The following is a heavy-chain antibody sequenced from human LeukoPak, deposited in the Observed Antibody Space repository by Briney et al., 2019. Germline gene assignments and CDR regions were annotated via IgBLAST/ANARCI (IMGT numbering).Heavy chain of an antibody. J-gene: IGHJ4*02. V-gene: IGHV3-30*18. D-gene: IGHD3-10*01. CDR1: GFTFSSYS. CDR3: AKKDIMVRYFDY. CDR2: ISYDGSNK. Sequence: GGSLRLSCAASGFTFSSYSMNWVRQAPGKGLEWVAVISYDGSNKYYADSVKGRFTISRDNSKNTLYLQMNSLRAEDTAVYYCAKKDIMVRYFDYWGQGTLVTVSS.